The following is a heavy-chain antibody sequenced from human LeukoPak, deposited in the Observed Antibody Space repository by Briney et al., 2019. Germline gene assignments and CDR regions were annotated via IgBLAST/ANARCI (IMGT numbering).Heavy chain of an antibody. Sequence: GASVKVSFKASGYTFTGYYMHWVRQAPGQGLEWMGWSNPNSGGTNYAQKFQGRVTMTRDTSISTAYMELSRLRSDDTAVYYCARDVHHCSSTSCDDYWGQGTLVTVSS. CDR1: GYTFTGYY. CDR3: ARDVHHCSSTSCDDY. V-gene: IGHV1-2*02. J-gene: IGHJ4*02. D-gene: IGHD2-2*01. CDR2: SNPNSGGT.